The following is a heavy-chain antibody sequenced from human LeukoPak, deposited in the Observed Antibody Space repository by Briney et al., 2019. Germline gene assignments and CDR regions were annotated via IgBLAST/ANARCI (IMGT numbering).Heavy chain of an antibody. CDR3: ARAETLRYFDWLPAPFDY. CDR1: GGTFSSYA. CDR2: IIPIFGTA. D-gene: IGHD3-9*01. Sequence: ASVKVSCKASGGTFSSYAISWVRQAPGQGLEWMGGIIPIFGTANYARKFQGRVTITADESTSTAYMELSSLRSEDTAVYYCARAETLRYFDWLPAPFDYWGQGTLVTVSS. J-gene: IGHJ4*02. V-gene: IGHV1-69*13.